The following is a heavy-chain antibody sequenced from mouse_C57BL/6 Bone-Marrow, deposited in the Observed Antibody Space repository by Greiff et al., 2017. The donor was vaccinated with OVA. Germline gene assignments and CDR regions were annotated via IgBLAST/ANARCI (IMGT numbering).Heavy chain of an antibody. J-gene: IGHJ4*01. CDR1: GYTFTSYW. CDR2: IDPSDSET. D-gene: IGHD3-2*02. CDR3: AREATAQATDYAMDY. Sequence: VQLQQPGAELVRPGSSVKLSCKASGYTFTSYWMHWVKQRPIQGLEWIGNIDPSDSETHYNQKFKDKATLTVDKSSSTAYMQLSSLTSEDSAVYYCAREATAQATDYAMDYWGQGTSVTVSS. V-gene: IGHV1-52*01.